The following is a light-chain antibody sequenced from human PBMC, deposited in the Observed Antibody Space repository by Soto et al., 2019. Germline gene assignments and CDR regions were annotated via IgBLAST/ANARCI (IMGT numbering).Light chain of an antibody. CDR2: GAC. CDR1: QNIGTN. CDR3: QQYGSSPET. Sequence: MTQSPATLAVRPGDRAIRSCRASQNIGTNLVWYQQKPVQGPRRHPYGACTRATGVPPRFSGSGSGTDFTLTVSSLQSEDFAVYYCQQYGSSPETFRHVTKVDI. J-gene: IGKJ1*01. V-gene: IGKV3-15*01.